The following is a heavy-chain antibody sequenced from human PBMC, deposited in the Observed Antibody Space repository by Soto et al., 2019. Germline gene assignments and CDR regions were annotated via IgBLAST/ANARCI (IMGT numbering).Heavy chain of an antibody. Sequence: GGSLRLSCAASGFSFSHYWMHWVRQAPGKGLEWVSSISSRSDIYYADSVKGRFTISRDNAKNSVSLQMNGLRAEDTAVYYCAREYTAWPLAYGLDVWGQGTTVTVSS. CDR2: ISSRSDI. D-gene: IGHD2-2*02. V-gene: IGHV3-21*01. CDR3: AREYTAWPLAYGLDV. CDR1: GFSFSHYW. J-gene: IGHJ6*02.